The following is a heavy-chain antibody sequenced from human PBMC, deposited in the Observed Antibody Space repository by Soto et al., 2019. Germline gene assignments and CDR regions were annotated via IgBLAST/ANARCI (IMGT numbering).Heavy chain of an antibody. CDR2: ISWNSGSI. CDR1: GFTFDDYA. D-gene: IGHD4-17*01. Sequence: ESGGGLVQPGRSLRLSCAASGFTFDDYAMHWVRQAPGKGLEWVSGISWNSGSIGYADSVKGRFTISRDNAKNSLYLQMNSLRAEDTALYYCAKDILRSFYYFDYWGQGTLVTVSS. CDR3: AKDILRSFYYFDY. J-gene: IGHJ4*02. V-gene: IGHV3-9*01.